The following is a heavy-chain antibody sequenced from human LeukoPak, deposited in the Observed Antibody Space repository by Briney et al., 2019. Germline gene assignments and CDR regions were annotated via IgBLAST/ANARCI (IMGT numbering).Heavy chain of an antibody. Sequence: PGGSLRLSCAASGFTFSSYWMSWVRQAPGKGLEWVANIKQDGSEKYYVDSVKGRFTISRDNAKNSLYLQMNSLRAEDTAVYYCARWGSLAAAGYYYYMDVWGKGTTVTISS. CDR3: ARWGSLAAAGYYYYMDV. CDR1: GFTFSSYW. J-gene: IGHJ6*03. CDR2: IKQDGSEK. V-gene: IGHV3-7*01. D-gene: IGHD6-13*01.